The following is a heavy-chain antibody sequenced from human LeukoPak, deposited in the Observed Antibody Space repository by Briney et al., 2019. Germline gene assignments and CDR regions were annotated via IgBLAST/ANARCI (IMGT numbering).Heavy chain of an antibody. CDR1: GYTFTSYG. V-gene: IGHV1-18*01. D-gene: IGHD5-12*01. J-gene: IGHJ4*02. CDR3: ARGDSGYDWSFLDRGYYFDY. Sequence: ASVKVSCKASGYTFTSYGISWVRQAPGQGLEWMGWISAYNGNTNYAQKLQGRVTMTTDTSTSTAYMELRSLRSDDTAVYYCARGDSGYDWSFLDRGYYFDYWGQGTLVTVSS. CDR2: ISAYNGNT.